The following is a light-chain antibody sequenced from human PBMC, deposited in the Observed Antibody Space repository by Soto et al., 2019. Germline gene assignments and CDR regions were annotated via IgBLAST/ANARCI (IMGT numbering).Light chain of an antibody. V-gene: IGKV1-5*01. CDR2: DAS. J-gene: IGKJ1*01. Sequence: DIQMTQSPSTLSASVGDRVTITCRASQSISSWLAWYQQQAGKARKLLIYDASSLESGVPSRFSGSGSGTEFPLTISSLQPDDFANYYCQQYNSYWTFGQGTKVDIK. CDR1: QSISSW. CDR3: QQYNSYWT.